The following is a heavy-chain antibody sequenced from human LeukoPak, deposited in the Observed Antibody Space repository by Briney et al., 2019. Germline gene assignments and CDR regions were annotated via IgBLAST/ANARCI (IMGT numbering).Heavy chain of an antibody. D-gene: IGHD2-2*01. J-gene: IGHJ4*02. CDR1: GDSISSSSYY. CDR3: ARHSNGGCTSTRCHIDY. Sequence: SETLSLTCTVSGDSISSSSYYWGWIRQPPGKGLEWIGTIYYSGSTYYNSSLKSRVTMSVDTSKNQYSLNLSSVTAADTAVYYCARHSNGGCTSTRCHIDYWGQGTLVTVSS. V-gene: IGHV4-39*01. CDR2: IYYSGST.